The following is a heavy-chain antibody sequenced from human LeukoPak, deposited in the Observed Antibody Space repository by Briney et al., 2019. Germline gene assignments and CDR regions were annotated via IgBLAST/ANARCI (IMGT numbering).Heavy chain of an antibody. CDR1: GYTFTSYG. Sequence: ASVKVSCKASGYTFTSYGISWVRQAPGQGLEWMGWISAYNGNTNYAQKLQGRVTMTTDTSTSTAYMELRSLRSDDTAVYYCARDWYCSGGSCPYYYYYGMDVWGQGTTVTVSS. CDR3: ARDWYCSGGSCPYYYYYGMDV. V-gene: IGHV1-18*01. CDR2: ISAYNGNT. D-gene: IGHD2-15*01. J-gene: IGHJ6*02.